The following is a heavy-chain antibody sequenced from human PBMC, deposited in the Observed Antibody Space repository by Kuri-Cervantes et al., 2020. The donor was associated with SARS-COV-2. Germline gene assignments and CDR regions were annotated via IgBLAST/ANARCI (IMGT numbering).Heavy chain of an antibody. Sequence: GESLKISCAASGFTFSSYAMSWVRQAPGKGLEWVSAISGSGGSTYYADSVKGRFTISRDNSKNTLYLQMNSLRAEDTAVYYCAKDALPTYYYDSSGSSPDYWGQGTLVTVSS. CDR3: AKDALPTYYYDSSGSSPDY. J-gene: IGHJ4*02. D-gene: IGHD3-22*01. V-gene: IGHV3-23*01. CDR1: GFTFSSYA. CDR2: ISGSGGST.